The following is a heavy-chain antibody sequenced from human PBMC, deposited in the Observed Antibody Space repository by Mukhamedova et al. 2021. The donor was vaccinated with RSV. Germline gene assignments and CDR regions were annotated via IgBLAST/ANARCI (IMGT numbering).Heavy chain of an antibody. CDR2: INPSGGST. Sequence: GLEWMGIINPSGGSTGYAQKFQGRVTMTRDTSTSTVYMELSSLRSEDTAVYYCAREEEWVDYWGQGTLVTVSS. V-gene: IGHV1-46*01. CDR3: AREEEWVDY. J-gene: IGHJ4*02. D-gene: IGHD3-3*01.